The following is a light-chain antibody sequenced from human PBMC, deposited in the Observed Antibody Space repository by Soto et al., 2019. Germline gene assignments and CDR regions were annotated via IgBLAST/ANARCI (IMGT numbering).Light chain of an antibody. Sequence: DIPMTQSPSTLSASVGDRVTITCRASQGISNWLAWFQQKPGKAPKLLIYKASTLEGGAPSRFTGSGSGTEFTLTITSVQHDDFATYYCQQYNSPSYTFGQGTKLEMK. CDR1: QGISNW. CDR2: KAS. V-gene: IGKV1-5*03. CDR3: QQYNSPSYT. J-gene: IGKJ2*01.